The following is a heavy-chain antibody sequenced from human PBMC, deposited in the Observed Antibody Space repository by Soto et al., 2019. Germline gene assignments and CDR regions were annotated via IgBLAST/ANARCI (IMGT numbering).Heavy chain of an antibody. CDR1: GFTLSNAY. CDR3: TTVTVIDVHSDF. CDR2: IKTKAEGGTT. D-gene: IGHD4-17*01. Sequence: PGGSLRLSCAASGFTLSNAYMSWVRQAAGKGLEWVGRIKTKAEGGTTDYAAPVKGRFTISRDDSKNTLYLQMNSLKTEDTAVYYFTTVTVIDVHSDFWGQGILVTVSS. J-gene: IGHJ4*02. V-gene: IGHV3-15*01.